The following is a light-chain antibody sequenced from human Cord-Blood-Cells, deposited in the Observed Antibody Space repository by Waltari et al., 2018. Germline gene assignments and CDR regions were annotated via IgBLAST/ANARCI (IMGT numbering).Light chain of an antibody. CDR2: DVS. J-gene: IGLJ2*01. V-gene: IGLV2-11*01. CDR1: SSDVGCYNY. Sequence: QSALTQSRSVSGSPGQSVTISCTGTSSDVGCYNYVSWYQQHPGKAPKLMIYDVSKRPSGVPDRFSGSKSGNTASLTISGLQAEDEADYYCCSYAGSYTLVFGGGTKLTVL. CDR3: CSYAGSYTLV.